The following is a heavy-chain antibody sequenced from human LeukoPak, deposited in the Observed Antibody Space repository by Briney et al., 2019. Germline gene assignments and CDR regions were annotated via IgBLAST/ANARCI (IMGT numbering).Heavy chain of an antibody. V-gene: IGHV1-18*01. CDR1: GYTFTSYG. CDR3: ARGSSYYGSGSHDY. CDR2: ISVYNGNT. D-gene: IGHD3-10*01. J-gene: IGHJ4*02. Sequence: VASVKVSCKASGYTFTSYGISWVRQAPGQGLEWMGWISVYNGNTNYAQKLQGRVTMTTDTSTSTAYMELRSLRSDDTAVYYCARGSSYYGSGSHDYWGQGALVTVSS.